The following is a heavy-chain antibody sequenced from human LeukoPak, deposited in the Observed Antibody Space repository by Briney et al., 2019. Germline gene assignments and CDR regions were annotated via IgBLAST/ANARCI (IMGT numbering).Heavy chain of an antibody. CDR1: GFTFSSYW. J-gene: IGHJ4*02. Sequence: GGSLRLSCAASGFTFSSYWMSWVRQAPGKGLEWVANIKQDGSEKYYVDSVKGRFTISRDNAKNSPYLQMNSLRAEDTAVYYCARDPTPEYSSSSGDYWGQGTLVTVSS. CDR3: ARDPTPEYSSSSGDY. CDR2: IKQDGSEK. V-gene: IGHV3-7*01. D-gene: IGHD6-6*01.